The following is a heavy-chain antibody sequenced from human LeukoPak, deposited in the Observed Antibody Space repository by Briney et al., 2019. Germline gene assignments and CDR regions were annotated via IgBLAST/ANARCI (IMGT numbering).Heavy chain of an antibody. CDR2: MYPADSDT. D-gene: IGHD1-26*01. CDR3: ARQGGSYLEDAFDV. CDR1: GYSFTRHW. J-gene: IGHJ3*01. V-gene: IGHV5-51*01. Sequence: GESLKISCKGSGYSFTRHWIGWVRQLPGKGLEWMGIMYPADSDTRYSPSFQGQVTISADKSISTAYLQWNSLKASDTAMYYCARQGGSYLEDAFDVWGQGTMVTVSS.